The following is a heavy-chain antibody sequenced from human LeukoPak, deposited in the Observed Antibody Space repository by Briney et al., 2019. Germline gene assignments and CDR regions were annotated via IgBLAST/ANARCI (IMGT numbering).Heavy chain of an antibody. V-gene: IGHV4-61*02. CDR2: IYASGST. CDR3: AREDIYDYVWGSYRLH. CDR1: GGSISSGSYY. Sequence: SETLSLTCTVSGGSISSGSYYWSWIRQPAGKGLEWIGRIYASGSTNYNPSLKSRVTISVDTSKNQFSLELSSVTAADTAVYYCAREDIYDYVWGSYRLHWGQGTLVTVSS. D-gene: IGHD3-16*02. J-gene: IGHJ4*02.